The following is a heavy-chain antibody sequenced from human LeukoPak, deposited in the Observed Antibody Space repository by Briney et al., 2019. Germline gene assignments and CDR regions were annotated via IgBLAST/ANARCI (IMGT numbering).Heavy chain of an antibody. CDR3: AVATITMIVVPPGY. CDR1: GYTFTSYG. D-gene: IGHD3-22*01. J-gene: IGHJ4*02. Sequence: ASVKVSCKASGYTFTSYGISWVRQAPGQGLEWMGWISAYNGNTNYAQKLQGRVTTTTDTSTSTAYMELRSLRSDDTAVYYCAVATITMIVVPPGYWGQGTLVTVSS. CDR2: ISAYNGNT. V-gene: IGHV1-18*01.